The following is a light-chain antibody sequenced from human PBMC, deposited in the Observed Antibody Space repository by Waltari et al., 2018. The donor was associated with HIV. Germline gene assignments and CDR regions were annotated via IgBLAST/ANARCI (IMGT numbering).Light chain of an antibody. Sequence: QSVLTQPPSVYAAPGQNVTISCSGSNSNIGNNYVSWYQQFPRTAPKLLIYDNDKRPSGIRDRFSGSKSGTSATLGITGLQTGDGAEYYCATWDSSLSAGVFGTGTTVFVL. J-gene: IGLJ1*01. CDR3: ATWDSSLSAGV. V-gene: IGLV1-51*01. CDR1: NSNIGNNY. CDR2: DND.